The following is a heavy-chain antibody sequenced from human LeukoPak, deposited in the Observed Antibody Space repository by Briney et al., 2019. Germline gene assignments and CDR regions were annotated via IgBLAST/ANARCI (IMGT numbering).Heavy chain of an antibody. CDR3: AKSGGYGLIDY. CDR2: IYSSGST. V-gene: IGHV4-39*01. Sequence: PSETLSLTCAVSGASISGSNYYWGWIRQPPGKGLEWIGNIYSSGSTYYNASLQSRVTISIDTSKNQFSLRLNSVTAADAAMYYCAKSGGYGLIDYWGQGTRVTVSS. J-gene: IGHJ4*02. CDR1: GASISGSNYY. D-gene: IGHD1-26*01.